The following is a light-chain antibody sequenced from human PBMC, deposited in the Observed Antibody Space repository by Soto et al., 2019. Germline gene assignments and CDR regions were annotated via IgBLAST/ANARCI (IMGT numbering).Light chain of an antibody. CDR2: GAS. J-gene: IGKJ3*01. V-gene: IGKV1-27*01. CDR1: QGINNY. Sequence: DIPMTQSPSSLSASVGDRVTITCRASQGINNYLVWYQQKPGKLPKLLISGASTLQSGVPSRFSGSQSGTDFTLTISSLQPEDVATYYCQKFNSAPFTFGPGTKVDIK. CDR3: QKFNSAPFT.